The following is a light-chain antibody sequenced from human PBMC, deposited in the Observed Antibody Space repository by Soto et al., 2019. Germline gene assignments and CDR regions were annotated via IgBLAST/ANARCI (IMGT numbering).Light chain of an antibody. CDR2: EVS. V-gene: IGLV2-14*01. Sequence: QSALTQPASVSGSPGQSITISCTGTGSDVGDYNYVSWYQQHPGKAPKVMIYEVSNRPSGVSNRFSGSKSGNTASLTISGLQAEDEADYYCSSYTSSNTWVFGGGTKLTVL. CDR3: SSYTSSNTWV. J-gene: IGLJ3*02. CDR1: GSDVGDYNY.